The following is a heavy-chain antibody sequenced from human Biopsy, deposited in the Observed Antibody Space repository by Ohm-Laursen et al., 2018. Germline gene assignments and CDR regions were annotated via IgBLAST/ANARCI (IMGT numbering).Heavy chain of an antibody. J-gene: IGHJ5*02. V-gene: IGHV4-59*01. D-gene: IGHD3-3*01. CDR1: GGSIISYY. Sequence: GTLSLTCSVSGGSIISYYWTWIRQPPGKGLEWIGHVYNGGITNYNPSLKSRITISKDTSKNQFSLQVNSVTAADTAVYYCARTPRDSFWSGSYKRGLWFDPWGQGTLVIVSS. CDR3: ARTPRDSFWSGSYKRGLWFDP. CDR2: VYNGGIT.